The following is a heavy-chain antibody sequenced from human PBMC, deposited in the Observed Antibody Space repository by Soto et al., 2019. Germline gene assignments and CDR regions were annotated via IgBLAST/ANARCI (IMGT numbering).Heavy chain of an antibody. CDR3: AKGGRQWLVTSDFNY. V-gene: IGHV3-30*18. Sequence: QPGGSLRLSCAASGFTYSTHTMHWVRQAPGKGLEWVAVVSHDGRNTHYADSVKGRFTISRDSPKNTVSLEMTSLRAEDTAVYYCAKGGRQWLVTSDFNYWGQGA. CDR2: VSHDGRNT. D-gene: IGHD6-19*01. CDR1: GFTYSTHT. J-gene: IGHJ4*02.